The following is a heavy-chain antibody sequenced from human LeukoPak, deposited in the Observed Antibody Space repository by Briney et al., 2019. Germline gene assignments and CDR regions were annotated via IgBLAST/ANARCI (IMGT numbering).Heavy chain of an antibody. D-gene: IGHD2-21*02. CDR2: MNPNSGNT. Sequence: ASVKVSCKASGYTFTSYDINWVRQATGQGLEWMGWMNPNSGNTGYAQKFQGRVTITRNTSISTAYMELSSLRSEDTAVYYCARNSRKSGWVVTDYWGQGTLVTVSS. CDR3: ARNSRKSGWVVTDY. J-gene: IGHJ4*02. CDR1: GYTFTSYD. V-gene: IGHV1-8*03.